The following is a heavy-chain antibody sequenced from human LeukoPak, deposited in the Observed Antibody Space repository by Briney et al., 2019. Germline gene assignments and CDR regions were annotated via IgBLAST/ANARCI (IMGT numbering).Heavy chain of an antibody. CDR3: ASGSLGDSSGYYYFDY. J-gene: IGHJ4*02. D-gene: IGHD3-22*01. Sequence: SETLSLTCTVSGGSISSGSYYWNWIRQPAGKGLEWIGRIYTSGSTNYNPSLKSRVTMSVDTSKNQFSLKLSSVTAADTAVYYCASGSLGDSSGYYYFDYWGQGTLVTVSS. CDR2: IYTSGST. CDR1: GGSISSGSYY. V-gene: IGHV4-61*02.